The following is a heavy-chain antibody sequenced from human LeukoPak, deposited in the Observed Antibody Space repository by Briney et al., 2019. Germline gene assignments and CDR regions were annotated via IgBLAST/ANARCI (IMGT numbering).Heavy chain of an antibody. V-gene: IGHV3-7*01. J-gene: IGHJ4*02. CDR3: ARDGSCFDY. CDR2: INKDGSKI. CDR1: GFTFSDYW. D-gene: IGHD2-15*01. Sequence: GGSLRLSCAASGFTFSDYWMSWVRQTPGKGLEWVANINKDGSKIYYVDSVKGRFTISRDNAKNSLFLQMDSLRAEDTAIYYCARDGSCFDYWDQGMQVTVSS.